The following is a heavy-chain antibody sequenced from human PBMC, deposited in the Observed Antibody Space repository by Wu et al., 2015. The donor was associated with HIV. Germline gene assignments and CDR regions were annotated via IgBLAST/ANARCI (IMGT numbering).Heavy chain of an antibody. CDR1: GYTFTSYY. V-gene: IGHV1-46*03. CDR2: FNPSGGST. J-gene: IGHJ6*03. Sequence: QVQLVQSGAEVKKPGASVKVSCKASGYTFTSYYMHWVRQAPGQGLEWMGIFNPSGGSTSYAQKFQGRVTMTRDTSTSTVYMELSSLRSEDTAVYYCARSVPIRQQLAFYYYMDVWGKGTTVTVSS. D-gene: IGHD6-13*01. CDR3: ARSVPIRQQLAFYYYMDV.